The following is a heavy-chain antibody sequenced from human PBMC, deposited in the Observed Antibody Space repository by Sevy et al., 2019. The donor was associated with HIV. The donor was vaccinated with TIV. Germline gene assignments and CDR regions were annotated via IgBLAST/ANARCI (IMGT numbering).Heavy chain of an antibody. J-gene: IGHJ6*02. Sequence: ASVKVSCKASGYTFTGYYMHWLRQAPGQGLEWMGWINPNSGGTNYAQKFQGRVTMTRDTSISTAYMELSRLRSDDTAVYYCASGTGPVSYYYYYGMDVWGQGTTVTVSS. CDR1: GYTFTGYY. D-gene: IGHD7-27*01. CDR3: ASGTGPVSYYYYYGMDV. V-gene: IGHV1-2*02. CDR2: INPNSGGT.